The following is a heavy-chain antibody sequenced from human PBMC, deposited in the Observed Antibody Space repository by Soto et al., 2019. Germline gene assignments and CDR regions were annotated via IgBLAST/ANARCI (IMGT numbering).Heavy chain of an antibody. Sequence: SVKVSCKASGGTFSSYAISWVRQAPGQGLEWMGGIIPIFGTANYAQKFQGRVTITADESTSTAYMDLSSLRSEDTAVYYCARDRIGYSSSWAYYYYYGMDVWGQGTTVTVSS. CDR1: GGTFSSYA. D-gene: IGHD6-13*01. V-gene: IGHV1-69*13. J-gene: IGHJ6*02. CDR3: ARDRIGYSSSWAYYYYYGMDV. CDR2: IIPIFGTA.